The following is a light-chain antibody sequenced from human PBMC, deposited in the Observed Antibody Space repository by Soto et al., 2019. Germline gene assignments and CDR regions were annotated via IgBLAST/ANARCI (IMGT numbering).Light chain of an antibody. CDR2: DAS. V-gene: IGKV3-11*01. CDR1: QSVSSY. CDR3: QRRSNWPIT. Sequence: EIVLTQYTATLSLSPGERATVSCRASQSVSSYLAWYQQKPGQAPRLLIYDASNRATGIPARFSGSGSGTDFTLTISSLEPEDFAVYYCQRRSNWPITFGQGTRLEIK. J-gene: IGKJ5*01.